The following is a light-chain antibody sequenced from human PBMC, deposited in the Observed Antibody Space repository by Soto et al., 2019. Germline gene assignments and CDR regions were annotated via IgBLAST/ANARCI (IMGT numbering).Light chain of an antibody. CDR3: SSYTSSSTWV. Sequence: QSALTQPASVSGSPGQSITMSCTGSSSDVGGYKYVSWYQQHPGKAPKLIIYEVSNRPSGVSNRFSGSKSGNTASLTISGLQAEDEADYYCSSYTSSSTWVFGGGTKLTVL. V-gene: IGLV2-14*01. CDR2: EVS. J-gene: IGLJ3*02. CDR1: SSDVGGYKY.